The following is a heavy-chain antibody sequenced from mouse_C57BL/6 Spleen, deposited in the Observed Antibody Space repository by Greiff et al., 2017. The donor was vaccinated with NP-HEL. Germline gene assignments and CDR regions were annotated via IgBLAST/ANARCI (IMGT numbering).Heavy chain of an antibody. J-gene: IGHJ1*03. CDR3: AKGGYGSSSWYFDV. D-gene: IGHD1-1*01. Sequence: QVQLQQPGAELVKPGASVKLSCKASGYTFTSYWMHWVKQRPGQGLEWIGMIHPNSGSTNYNEKFKSKATLTVDKSSSTAYMQLSSLTSEDSAVYYCAKGGYGSSSWYFDVWGTGTTVTVSS. CDR2: IHPNSGST. CDR1: GYTFTSYW. V-gene: IGHV1-64*01.